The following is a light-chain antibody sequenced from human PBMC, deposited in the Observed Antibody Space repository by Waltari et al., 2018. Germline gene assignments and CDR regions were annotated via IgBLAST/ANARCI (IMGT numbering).Light chain of an antibody. V-gene: IGKV1-39*01. CDR2: GAS. CDR3: QQSYRVPTF. J-gene: IGKJ4*01. CDR1: QSITTS. Sequence: DIQMTQSPSSLSASVGDRVTITCRASQSITTSLNWYQQKPGKAPTLLIYGASNLQRGVPSRFSGSGSGTDFSLTISSLRPEDFATYFCQQSYRVPTFFGGGTKVEI.